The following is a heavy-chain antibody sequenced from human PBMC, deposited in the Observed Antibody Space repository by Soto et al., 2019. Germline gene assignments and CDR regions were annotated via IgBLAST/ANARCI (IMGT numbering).Heavy chain of an antibody. V-gene: IGHV4-34*01. CDR3: AREGITMVRGPPGHVYYYGMDV. D-gene: IGHD3-10*01. J-gene: IGHJ6*02. Sequence: SETLSLTCAVYGGSFSGYYWSWIRQPPGKGLEWIGEINHSGSTNYNPSLKSRVTISVDTSKNQFSLKLSSVTAADTAVYYCAREGITMVRGPPGHVYYYGMDVWGQGTTVTVSS. CDR1: GGSFSGYY. CDR2: INHSGST.